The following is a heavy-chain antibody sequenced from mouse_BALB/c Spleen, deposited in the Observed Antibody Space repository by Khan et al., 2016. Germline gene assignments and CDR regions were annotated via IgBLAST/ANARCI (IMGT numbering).Heavy chain of an antibody. D-gene: IGHD2-1*01. CDR2: IRSKSNNYAT. Sequence: EVKLEESGGGLVQPKGSLKLSCAASGFTFNTYAMNWVRQAPGKGLEWVARIRSKSNNYATYYADSVKARFTISRDDSQSMLYLQMNNLKTEDTAMYYCERQRGNYEAWFAYWGQGTLVTVSA. CDR3: ERQRGNYEAWFAY. CDR1: GFTFNTYA. J-gene: IGHJ3*01. V-gene: IGHV10-1*02.